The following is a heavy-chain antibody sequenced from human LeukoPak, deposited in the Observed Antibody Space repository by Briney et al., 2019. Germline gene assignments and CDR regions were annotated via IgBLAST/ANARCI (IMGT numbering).Heavy chain of an antibody. CDR3: ASKGGSFTISGVFYNDAFAI. D-gene: IGHD3-3*01. CDR2: IKEDGSEK. Sequence: GGSLRLSCAASGFTISTFWMSWVRQAPGKGLEWVANIKEDGSEKNYVDSAKGRFTISRDNARNSLYLQMNNLRAEDTAVYYCASKGGSFTISGVFYNDAFAIWGQGTMVTVSA. V-gene: IGHV3-7*01. CDR1: GFTISTFW. J-gene: IGHJ3*02.